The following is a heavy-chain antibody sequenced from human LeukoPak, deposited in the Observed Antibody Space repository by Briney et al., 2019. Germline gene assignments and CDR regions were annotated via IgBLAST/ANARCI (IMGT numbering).Heavy chain of an antibody. CDR1: GFTFSNAW. CDR2: IKSKTDGWTT. J-gene: IGHJ1*01. D-gene: IGHD2-15*01. V-gene: IGHV3-15*01. CDR3: TTSFAVVAATTAEYFQH. Sequence: GGSLRLSCAASGFTFSNAWMSWVRQAPGKGLEWVGRIKSKTDGWTTDYAAPVKGRFTISRDDSKNTLYLQMNSLKTEDTAVYYCTTSFAVVAATTAEYFQHWGQGTLVTVSS.